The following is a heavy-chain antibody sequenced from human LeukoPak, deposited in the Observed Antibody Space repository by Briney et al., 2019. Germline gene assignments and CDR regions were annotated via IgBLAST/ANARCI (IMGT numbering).Heavy chain of an antibody. J-gene: IGHJ4*02. CDR2: IYTSGST. CDR1: GGSISSYY. V-gene: IGHV4-4*07. CDR3: ASYDFWSGYYIY. D-gene: IGHD3-3*01. Sequence: RSSETLSLTCTVSGGSISSYYWSWIRQPAGKGLEWIGRIYTSGSTNYNPFFKSRVSMSVDTSKSQFSLKLSSVTAADTAVYYCASYDFWSGYYIYWGQGTLVTVSS.